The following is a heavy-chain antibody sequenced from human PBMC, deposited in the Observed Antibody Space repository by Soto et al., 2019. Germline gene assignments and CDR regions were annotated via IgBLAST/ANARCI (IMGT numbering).Heavy chain of an antibody. V-gene: IGHV1-8*01. CDR1: GYTFTEYD. J-gene: IGHJ4*02. Sequence: QVQVIQSRAEVKKPGASVKVSCKTSGYTFTEYDINWVRQAPGQGPEYMGWVSPENKNAGYAPQFRGRVSMTTDTTISTAYLEVTNLTYEDTAVSYCEVTTGYWGQGTMVTVSS. D-gene: IGHD1-1*01. CDR3: EVTTGY. CDR2: VSPENKNA.